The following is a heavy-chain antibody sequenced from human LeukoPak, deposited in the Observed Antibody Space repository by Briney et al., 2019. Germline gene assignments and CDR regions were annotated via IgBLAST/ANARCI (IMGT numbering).Heavy chain of an antibody. CDR2: IYYSGST. D-gene: IGHD3-10*01. Sequence: SETLSLTCTVSGGSISSYYWSWIRQPPGKGLEWVGYIYYSGSTNYNPSLKSRVTISVDTSKNQFSLKLSSVTAADTAVYYCARVFDSGSQAYFYYMDVWGKGTTVTISS. J-gene: IGHJ6*03. CDR1: GGSISSYY. V-gene: IGHV4-59*01. CDR3: ARVFDSGSQAYFYYMDV.